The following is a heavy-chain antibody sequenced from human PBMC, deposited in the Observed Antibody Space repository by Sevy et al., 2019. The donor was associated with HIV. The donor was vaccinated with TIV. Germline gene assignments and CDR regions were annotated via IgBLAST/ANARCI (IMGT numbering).Heavy chain of an antibody. CDR2: INPNSGGT. CDR3: ARTFPRELSIGIDY. CDR1: GYTFTGYY. J-gene: IGHJ4*02. Sequence: ASVKVSCKASGYTFTGYYMHWVRQAPGQGLEWMGWINPNSGGTNYAQKFQGRVTMTRDTSISTAYMELSRLRSDDTAPCYCARTFPRELSIGIDYWGQGTLVTVSS. V-gene: IGHV1-2*02. D-gene: IGHD3-16*02.